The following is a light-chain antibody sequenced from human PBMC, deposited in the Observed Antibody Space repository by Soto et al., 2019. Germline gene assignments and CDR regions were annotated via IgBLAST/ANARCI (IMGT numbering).Light chain of an antibody. Sequence: QSVLTQPPSVSGAPGLRVTISCTGSSSNIGAGYDVHWYQQLPGTAPKLLIYGDNNRPSGVPGRFSGSKSGTSASLAITGLQVEDEADYYCQSYDSILSAVVFGGGTKVTVL. J-gene: IGLJ2*01. CDR2: GDN. CDR1: SSNIGAGYD. V-gene: IGLV1-40*01. CDR3: QSYDSILSAVV.